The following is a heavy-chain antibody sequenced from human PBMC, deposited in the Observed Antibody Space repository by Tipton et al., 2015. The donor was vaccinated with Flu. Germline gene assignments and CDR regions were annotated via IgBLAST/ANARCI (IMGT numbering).Heavy chain of an antibody. Sequence: GSLRLSCAASGFTFSDYWMLWFRQAPGQGLEWVANIRQDGGQKYYLNSVRGRFTISRDNARKSVYLQMEGLRAEDTAVYYCARGGLAPGNYWGQGTLVTVSS. D-gene: IGHD6-13*01. V-gene: IGHV3-7*01. CDR1: GFTFSDYW. CDR2: IRQDGGQK. J-gene: IGHJ4*02. CDR3: ARGGLAPGNY.